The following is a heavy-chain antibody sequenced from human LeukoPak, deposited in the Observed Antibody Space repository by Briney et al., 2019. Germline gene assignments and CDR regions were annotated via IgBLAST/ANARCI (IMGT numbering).Heavy chain of an antibody. CDR1: GGSFSGYY. CDR2: INHSGST. Sequence: SETLSLTCAVYGGSFSGYYWSWIRQPPGKGLEWIGEINHSGSTNYNPSLKSRVTISVDTSKNQFSLKLSSVTAADTAVYYCARGAWKDFAHAFDIWGQGTMVIVSS. D-gene: IGHD3-3*01. V-gene: IGHV4-34*01. CDR3: ARGAWKDFAHAFDI. J-gene: IGHJ3*02.